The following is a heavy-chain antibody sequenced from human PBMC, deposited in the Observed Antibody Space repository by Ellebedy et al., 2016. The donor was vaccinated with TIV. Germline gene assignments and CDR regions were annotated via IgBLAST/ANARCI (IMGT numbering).Heavy chain of an antibody. CDR3: ARHRDYYYGMDV. V-gene: IGHV4-39*01. Sequence: SETLSLXCTVSGGSISSSSYYWGWIRQPPGKGLEWIGSIYYSGRTYYNPSLKSRVTISVDTSKNQFSLKLSSVTAADTAVYYCARHRDYYYGMDVWGQGTTVAVSS. CDR1: GGSISSSSYY. J-gene: IGHJ6*02. D-gene: IGHD3-10*01. CDR2: IYYSGRT.